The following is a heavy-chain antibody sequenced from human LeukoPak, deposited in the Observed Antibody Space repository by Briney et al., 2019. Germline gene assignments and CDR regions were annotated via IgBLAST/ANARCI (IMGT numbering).Heavy chain of an antibody. D-gene: IGHD6-19*01. CDR3: ARVKYSSGVFDY. CDR1: GFTFSSYA. V-gene: IGHV3-64*01. J-gene: IGHJ4*02. Sequence: GGSLRLSCAASGFTFSSYAMHWVRQAPGKGLEYVSAISSSGGSTYYANSVKGRFTISRDNSKNTPYLQMGSLRAEDMAVYYCARVKYSSGVFDYWGQGTLVTVSS. CDR2: ISSSGGST.